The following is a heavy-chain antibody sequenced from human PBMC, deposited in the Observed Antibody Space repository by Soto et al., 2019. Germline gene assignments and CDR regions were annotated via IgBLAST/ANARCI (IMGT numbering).Heavy chain of an antibody. Sequence: GGSLRLSCAASGFTFSSYAMHWVRQAPGKVLEWVAVISYDGSNKYYADSVKGRFTISRDNSKNTLYLQMNSLRAEDTAVYYCAREADLGKGFDYWGQGTLVTVSS. CDR3: AREADLGKGFDY. CDR2: ISYDGSNK. J-gene: IGHJ4*02. D-gene: IGHD2-21*01. CDR1: GFTFSSYA. V-gene: IGHV3-30-3*01.